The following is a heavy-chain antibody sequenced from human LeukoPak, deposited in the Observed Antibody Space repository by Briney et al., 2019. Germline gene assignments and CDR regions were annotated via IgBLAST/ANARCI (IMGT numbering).Heavy chain of an antibody. V-gene: IGHV3-43*02. CDR1: GFTFDDYA. Sequence: GGSLRLSCAASGFTFDDYAMHWVRQAPGKGLEWVSLISGDGGSTYYADSVKGRFTISRDNSKNSLYLQMNSLRTEDTALYYCAQGDGYNLRHWGQGTLVTVSS. CDR2: ISGDGGST. J-gene: IGHJ4*02. D-gene: IGHD5-24*01. CDR3: AQGDGYNLRH.